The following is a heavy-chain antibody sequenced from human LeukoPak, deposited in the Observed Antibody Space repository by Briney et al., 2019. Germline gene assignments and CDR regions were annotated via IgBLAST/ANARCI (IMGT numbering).Heavy chain of an antibody. CDR2: ISSSGSTI. D-gene: IGHD3-22*01. V-gene: IGHV3-11*01. Sequence: PGGSLRLSCAASGFTFSDYYMSWIRQAPGKGLEWVSYISSSGSTIYYADSVMGRFTISRDNSKNSLFLQMKSLRTDDTALYYCVKEPHYYDRSGYFWGQGTLVTVSS. CDR1: GFTFSDYY. J-gene: IGHJ4*02. CDR3: VKEPHYYDRSGYF.